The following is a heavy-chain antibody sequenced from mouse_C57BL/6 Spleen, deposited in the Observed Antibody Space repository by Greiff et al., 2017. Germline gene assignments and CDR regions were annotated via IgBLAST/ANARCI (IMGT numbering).Heavy chain of an antibody. D-gene: IGHD1-1*01. Sequence: VQLQQPGAELVRPGSSVKLSCKASGYTFTSYWMHWVKQRPIQGLEWIGNIDPSDSETHYNQKFKDKATLTVDKSSSTAYMQLSSLTSEDSAVYYCARDYYGNAMDYWGQGTSVTVSS. V-gene: IGHV1-52*01. CDR3: ARDYYGNAMDY. CDR2: IDPSDSET. J-gene: IGHJ4*01. CDR1: GYTFTSYW.